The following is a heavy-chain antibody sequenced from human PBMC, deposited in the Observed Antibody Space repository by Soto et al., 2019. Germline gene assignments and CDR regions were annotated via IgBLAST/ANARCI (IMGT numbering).Heavy chain of an antibody. CDR3: AKDRVSIAVAGVRTYYYYGMDV. CDR2: ISYDGSNK. V-gene: IGHV3-30*18. CDR1: GFTFSSYG. D-gene: IGHD6-19*01. Sequence: GGSLRLSCAASGFTFSSYGMHWVRQAPGKGLEWVAVISYDGSNKYYADSVKGRFTISRDNSKNTLYLQMNSLRAEDTAVYYCAKDRVSIAVAGVRTYYYYGMDVWGQGTTVTVSS. J-gene: IGHJ6*02.